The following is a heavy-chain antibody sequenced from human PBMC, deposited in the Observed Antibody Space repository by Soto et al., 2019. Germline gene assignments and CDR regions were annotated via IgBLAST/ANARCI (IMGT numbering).Heavy chain of an antibody. CDR3: ARDWSPRDTMVRGVMVGY. CDR2: ISYDGSNK. V-gene: IGHV3-30-3*01. D-gene: IGHD3-10*01. J-gene: IGHJ4*02. Sequence: GGSLRLSCAASGFTFSSYAMHWVRQAPGKGLEWVAVISYDGSNKYYADSVKGRFTISRDNSKNTLYLQMNSLRAEDTAVYYCARDWSPRDTMVRGVMVGYWGQGTLVTVSS. CDR1: GFTFSSYA.